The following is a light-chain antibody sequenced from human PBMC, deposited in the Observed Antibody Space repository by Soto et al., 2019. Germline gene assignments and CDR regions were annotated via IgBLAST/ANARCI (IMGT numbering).Light chain of an antibody. CDR2: DVI. V-gene: IGLV2-11*01. J-gene: IGLJ1*01. CDR1: SSDVGRYNF. Sequence: QSVLTQPRSVSGSPGQSVTISCTGTSSDVGRYNFVSWYQQHPDKAPKLMIYDVIKRPSGVPDRFSGSKSGNTASLTIYGLQAVDEADYHCCSYAGSYTHVFGTGTKLTVL. CDR3: CSYAGSYTHV.